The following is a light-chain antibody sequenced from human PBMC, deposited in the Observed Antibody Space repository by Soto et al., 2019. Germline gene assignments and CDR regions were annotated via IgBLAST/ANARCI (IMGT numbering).Light chain of an antibody. CDR3: QRYNSAPIT. CDR2: SAS. Sequence: DIQITQSPSSLSSSVLERVTITCRASQDIAHYLAWYQQKPGKVPQVLISSASTLQSGVSSRFSGSGSGTDFTLTINSLQPEDVATYYCQRYNSAPITFGQGTRLEIK. CDR1: QDIAHY. V-gene: IGKV1-27*01. J-gene: IGKJ5*01.